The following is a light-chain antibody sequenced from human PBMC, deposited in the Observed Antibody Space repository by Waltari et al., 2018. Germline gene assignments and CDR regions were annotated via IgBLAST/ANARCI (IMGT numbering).Light chain of an antibody. CDR1: QNINNY. J-gene: IGKJ4*01. V-gene: IGKV1-33*01. CDR2: DVS. CDR3: QQYENLPLT. Sequence: IQMTQSPSSLSASVGDRVTITCQSSQNINNYLKLHQHKPGKGPKLLIYDVSDLERGVPPRFSGGGFGTEFKLIISSLQPEDAATYYCQQYENLPLTFGGGTTVEI.